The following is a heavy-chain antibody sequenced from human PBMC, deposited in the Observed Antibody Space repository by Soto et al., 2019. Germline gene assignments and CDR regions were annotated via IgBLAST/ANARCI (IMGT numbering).Heavy chain of an antibody. CDR3: AKDLNTMIVVAPTDY. CDR2: ISYDGSNK. J-gene: IGHJ4*02. Sequence: PGGSLRLSCAASGFTFSSYGMHWVRQAPGKGLEWVAVISYDGSNKYYADSVKGRFTISRDNSKNTLYLQMNSLRAEDTAVYYCAKDLNTMIVVAPTDYWGQGTLVTVSS. CDR1: GFTFSSYG. V-gene: IGHV3-30*18. D-gene: IGHD3-22*01.